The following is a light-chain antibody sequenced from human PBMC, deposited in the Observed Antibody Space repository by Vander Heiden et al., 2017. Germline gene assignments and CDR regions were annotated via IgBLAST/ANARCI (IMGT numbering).Light chain of an antibody. Sequence: DLQMTQSPSTLSASVGDRVTISCRASQSFSAWVAWYQQKSGKAPKLLIYKTSTLETAVQSRFSGTESGPEFHLTISSLQTDDFATDDCQHCNTFGQGTKLQI. CDR2: KTS. CDR1: QSFSAW. CDR3: QHCNT. J-gene: IGKJ2*01. V-gene: IGKV1-5*03.